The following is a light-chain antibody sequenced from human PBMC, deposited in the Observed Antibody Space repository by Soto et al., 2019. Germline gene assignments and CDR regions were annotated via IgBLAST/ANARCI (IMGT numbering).Light chain of an antibody. CDR2: DVS. CDR1: SSDVGDYNY. J-gene: IGLJ1*01. V-gene: IGLV2-14*01. Sequence: SVRTQAASVSGSPGQSITISCTGNSSDVGDYNYVSWYQQHPGKAPKLMIYDVSNRPSGVSNRFSGSKSGNTASLTISGLQAEDEADYYCSSYTSSSTLVFGTGTKVTV. CDR3: SSYTSSSTLV.